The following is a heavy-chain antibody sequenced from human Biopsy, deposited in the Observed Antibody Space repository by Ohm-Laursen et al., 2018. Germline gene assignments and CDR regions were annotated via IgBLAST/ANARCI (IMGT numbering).Heavy chain of an antibody. J-gene: IGHJ6*02. V-gene: IGHV3-23*01. Sequence: LRLSCTAFGLRFSMYATSWVRQAPGKGLEWVSAIGGSGGGTYYADSVKGRFTISRDDSKNTVYLQMNSLRVEDRAVYYWARPMSRVVAYGMDVWGQGTTVTVSS. D-gene: IGHD2-15*01. CDR3: ARPMSRVVAYGMDV. CDR2: IGGSGGGT. CDR1: GLRFSMYA.